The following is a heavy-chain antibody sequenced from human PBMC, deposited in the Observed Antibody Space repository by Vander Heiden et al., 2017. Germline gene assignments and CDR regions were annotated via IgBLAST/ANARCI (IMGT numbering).Heavy chain of an antibody. CDR2: FDPEDGET. Sequence: EVQLVQSGAEVKKPGTTVKISCKASGYSFTDYYIHWVQQAPGKGLEWMGLFDPEDGETMYAEKFQGRVTMSADTSRDTAYMGLTSLRSEDTAIFYCTREIKTMVRGLTFDSWGQGTLVTVSS. CDR3: TREIKTMVRGLTFDS. J-gene: IGHJ4*02. V-gene: IGHV1-69-2*01. D-gene: IGHD3-10*01. CDR1: GYSFTDYY.